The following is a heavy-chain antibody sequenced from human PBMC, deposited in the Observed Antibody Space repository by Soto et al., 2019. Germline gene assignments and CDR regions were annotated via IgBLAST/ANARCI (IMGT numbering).Heavy chain of an antibody. D-gene: IGHD2-15*01. CDR3: ARARWYDAFDV. CDR2: IFHGVNT. Sequence: PSETLSLTCAVSGFFISSGNYWGWVRKPPGKELEWIGSIFHGVNTYYNPSLKSRVTISVDMSKNQFSLKLNSVTAADTAVYYCARARWYDAFDVWGQGTVVTVSS. J-gene: IGHJ3*01. V-gene: IGHV4-38-2*01. CDR1: GFFISSGNY.